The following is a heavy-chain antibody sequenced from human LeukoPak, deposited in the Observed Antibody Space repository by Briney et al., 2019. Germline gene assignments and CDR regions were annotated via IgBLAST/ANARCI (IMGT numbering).Heavy chain of an antibody. J-gene: IGHJ3*02. CDR1: GFTFSSYS. V-gene: IGHV3-21*01. CDR3: ARESGYDFWSGSSQELAFDI. D-gene: IGHD3-3*01. CDR2: ISSSSSYL. Sequence: GGSLRLSCAAPGFTFSSYSMNWVRQAPGKGLEWVSSISSSSSYLYYADSVKGRFTISRDNAKNSLYLQMNGLRAEDTAVYYCARESGYDFWSGSSQELAFDIWGQGTMVTVSS.